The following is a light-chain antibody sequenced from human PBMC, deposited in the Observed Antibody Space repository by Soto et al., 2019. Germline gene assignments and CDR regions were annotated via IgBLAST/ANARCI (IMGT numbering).Light chain of an antibody. CDR2: EVS. Sequence: QSALTQPASVSGSPGQSISISCTGTSSDVGGYNYVSWYQQHPGKAPKLMIYEVSNRPSGVSNRFSGSKSGNTASLTISGLQTDDEADYYCSSYTSTNTWVFGGGTKLTFL. CDR1: SSDVGGYNY. J-gene: IGLJ3*02. CDR3: SSYTSTNTWV. V-gene: IGLV2-14*01.